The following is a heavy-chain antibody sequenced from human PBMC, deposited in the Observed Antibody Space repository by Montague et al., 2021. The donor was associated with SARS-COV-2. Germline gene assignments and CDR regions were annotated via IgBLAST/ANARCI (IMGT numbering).Heavy chain of an antibody. CDR3: ARLLLELPGDY. Sequence: SETLSLTCTVSGSSISGSNYYWDWIRQPPGKGLEWIGSIYYSGSTYDNPSLKSRVSISVDTSKNQFSLKLNSVTAADTAVYYCARLLLELPGDYWGQGTLVTVSS. D-gene: IGHD1-7*01. V-gene: IGHV4-39*01. J-gene: IGHJ4*02. CDR1: GSSISGSNYY. CDR2: IYYSGST.